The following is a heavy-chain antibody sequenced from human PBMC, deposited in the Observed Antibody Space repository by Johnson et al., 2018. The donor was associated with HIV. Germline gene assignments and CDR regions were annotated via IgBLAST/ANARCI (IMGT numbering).Heavy chain of an antibody. CDR1: GFTFDDYT. J-gene: IGHJ3*02. CDR2: ISWDGGST. CDR3: ARVGGYCGGDCYAFDI. V-gene: IGHV3-43*01. Sequence: VQLLESGGGLVQPGRSLRLSCAASGFTFDDYTMHWVRQAPGKGLEWVSLISWDGGSTYYADSVKGRFTISRDNAKNSLYLQMKRLRAEDTALYYCARVGGYCGGDCYAFDIWGQGTMVSVSS. D-gene: IGHD2-21*02.